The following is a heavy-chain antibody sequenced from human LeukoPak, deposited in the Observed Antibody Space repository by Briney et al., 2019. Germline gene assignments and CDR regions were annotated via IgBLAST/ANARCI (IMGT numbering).Heavy chain of an antibody. CDR3: ARDYRLAKGRKCNWNEHYYYGMDV. Sequence: GGSLRLSCAASGFTFSSYSMNWVRQAPGKGLEWVSSISSSSSYIYYADSVKGRFTISRDNAKNSLYLQMNSLRAEDTAVYYCARDYRLAKGRKCNWNEHYYYGMDVWGQGTTVTVSS. D-gene: IGHD1-20*01. CDR2: ISSSSSYI. CDR1: GFTFSSYS. V-gene: IGHV3-21*01. J-gene: IGHJ6*02.